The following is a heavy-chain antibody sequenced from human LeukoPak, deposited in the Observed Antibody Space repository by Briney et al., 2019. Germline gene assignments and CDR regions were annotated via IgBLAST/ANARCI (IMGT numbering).Heavy chain of an antibody. V-gene: IGHV1-18*01. Sequence: ASVKVSCKASGYTFTSYGISWVRQAPGQGLEWMGWISAYNGNTNYAQKLQGRVTMTTDTSTSTAYMELRSLRSDDTAVYYCAKASPTILRWAGELSFDYWGQGTLVTVSS. CDR1: GYTFTSYG. D-gene: IGHD3-16*02. CDR2: ISAYNGNT. J-gene: IGHJ4*02. CDR3: AKASPTILRWAGELSFDY.